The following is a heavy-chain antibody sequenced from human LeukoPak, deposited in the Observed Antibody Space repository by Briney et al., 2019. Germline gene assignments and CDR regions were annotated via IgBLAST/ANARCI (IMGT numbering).Heavy chain of an antibody. V-gene: IGHV4-31*03. D-gene: IGHD4-23*01. CDR2: IYYSGST. J-gene: IGHJ6*03. Sequence: SETLSLTCTVSGGSISSGGYYWSWIRQHPGKGLEWIGYIYYSGSTYYNPSLKSRVTISVDTSKSQFSLKLSSVTAADTAVYYCARTGGGLSWRMDVWGKGTTVTVSS. CDR3: ARTGGGLSWRMDV. CDR1: GGSISSGGYY.